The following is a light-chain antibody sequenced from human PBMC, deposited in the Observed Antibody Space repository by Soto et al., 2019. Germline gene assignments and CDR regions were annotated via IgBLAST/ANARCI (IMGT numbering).Light chain of an antibody. J-gene: IGLJ1*01. Sequence: SYVVTQPPSLSVAPGQTATITCEGNDIGGKSVHWYQQKPGQAPAVVIYDNNYRPSGIPERFSGFNSGDMATLTISWVEAGDAADYYCHVWDSRSEHYVFGTGTKLTVL. CDR3: HVWDSRSEHYV. CDR2: DNN. V-gene: IGLV3-21*02. CDR1: DIGGKS.